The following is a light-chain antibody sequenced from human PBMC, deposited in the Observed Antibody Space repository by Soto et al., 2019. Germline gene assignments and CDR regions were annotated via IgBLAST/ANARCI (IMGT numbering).Light chain of an antibody. CDR3: QQRSNWPLT. CDR2: DAS. V-gene: IGKV3-11*01. CDR1: QSVSSY. Sequence: EIVLTQSPATLSLSPGERATLSCRASQSVSSYLAWYQQKPGQAPRLLMSDASNRATGIPARFSGSGSRTNFSLTFSSLEPEDFAVYYCQQRSNWPLTFGGGTKV. J-gene: IGKJ4*01.